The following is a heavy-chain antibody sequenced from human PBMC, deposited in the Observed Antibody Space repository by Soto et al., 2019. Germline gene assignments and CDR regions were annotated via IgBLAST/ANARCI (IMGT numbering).Heavy chain of an antibody. V-gene: IGHV3-7*03. Sequence: PGGSLRLSCAASGFTFSSYWMSWVRQPPRKGLEWVANIKQDGGEKDYVDSVKGRFTISRDNAKNSLYLQMNSLRAEDTASYYCARDLSITAEPFDCWGQGTLVTVSS. J-gene: IGHJ4*02. CDR3: ARDLSITAEPFDC. CDR2: IKQDGGEK. D-gene: IGHD5-18*01. CDR1: GFTFSSYW.